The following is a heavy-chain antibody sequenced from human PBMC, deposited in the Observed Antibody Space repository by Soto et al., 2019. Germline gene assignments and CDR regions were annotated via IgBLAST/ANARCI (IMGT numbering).Heavy chain of an antibody. V-gene: IGHV4-61*01. CDR3: ARGRRTEDRSLDF. CDR2: INYSGST. Sequence: SETLSLTCTVSGGSVSSGSYYWSRIRQPPGKELVWIGYINYSGSTNYNPSLMSRVTIMVDTSKNQFSLRLSSVTAAGTAVYYCARGRRTEDRSLDFWGQGTLVTVSS. CDR1: GGSVSSGSYY. D-gene: IGHD7-27*01. J-gene: IGHJ4*02.